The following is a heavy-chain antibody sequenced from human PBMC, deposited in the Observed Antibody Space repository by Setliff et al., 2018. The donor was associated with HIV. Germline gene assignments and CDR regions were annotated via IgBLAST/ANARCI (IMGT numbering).Heavy chain of an antibody. CDR2: IYPGDSDT. V-gene: IGHV5-51*01. CDR3: ATPISITSGSAFDY. CDR1: GYIFTDYW. Sequence: GESLKISCEASGYIFTDYWIGWVRQMPGKGLEWMGIIYPGDSDTRYSPSFQGQVTFSADKSISTAYLQWSSLKASDTAMYYCATPISITSGSAFDYWGQGTLVTVSS. D-gene: IGHD2-2*01. J-gene: IGHJ4*02.